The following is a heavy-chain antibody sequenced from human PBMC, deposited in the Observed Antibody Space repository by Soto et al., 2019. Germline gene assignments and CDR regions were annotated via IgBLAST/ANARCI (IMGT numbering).Heavy chain of an antibody. Sequence: QVQLVESGGGLVKPGGSLRLSCAASGFTFSDYYMSWIRQAPGKGLEWVSYISSSGSTIYYADSVKGRFTISRDNAKNSLYLQMNSLRAEDTAVYYCAREDSLRAPESHYYYYYGMDVWGQGTTVTVSS. CDR2: ISSSGSTI. J-gene: IGHJ6*02. CDR3: AREDSLRAPESHYYYYYGMDV. V-gene: IGHV3-11*01. CDR1: GFTFSDYY. D-gene: IGHD4-4*01.